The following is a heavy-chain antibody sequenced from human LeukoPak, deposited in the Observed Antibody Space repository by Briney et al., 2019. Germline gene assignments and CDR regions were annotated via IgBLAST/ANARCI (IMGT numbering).Heavy chain of an antibody. CDR2: IYYSGST. D-gene: IGHD3-22*01. J-gene: IGHJ3*02. CDR3: SEAGEFGCCGYSFRNSFYI. Sequence: SETLSLTCTVSGGSISSGGYYWSWIRQHPGKGLEWIGYIYYSGSTYYNPSLMSRLTISVDTSKNQFSLKPTSVTAADTAVYFWSEAGEFGCCGYSFRNSFYIWGQRT. CDR1: GGSISSGGYY. V-gene: IGHV4-31*02.